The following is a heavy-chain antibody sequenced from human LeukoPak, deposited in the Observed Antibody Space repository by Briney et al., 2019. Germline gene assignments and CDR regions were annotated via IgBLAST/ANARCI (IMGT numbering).Heavy chain of an antibody. CDR1: GYTFTSYY. V-gene: IGHV1-46*01. J-gene: IGHJ4*02. D-gene: IGHD1-20*01. CDR3: ASSGITGTIFDY. CDR2: INPSGGST. Sequence: WASVKVSCKASGYTFTSYYMHWVRQAPGQGLEWMGIINPSGGSTSYAQKFQGRVTMTRDTSTGTVYMELSSLRSEDTAVYYCASSGITGTIFDYWGQGTLVTVSS.